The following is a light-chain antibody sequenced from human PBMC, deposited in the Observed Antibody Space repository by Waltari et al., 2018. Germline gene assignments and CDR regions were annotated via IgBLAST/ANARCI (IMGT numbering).Light chain of an antibody. J-gene: IGLJ3*02. CDR1: SGSLSTTSY. CDR2: KAN. Sequence: QTVVTQVPSLSVSPGGTVTPTCALSSGSLSTTSYATWYQQTPGQAPRTLVYKANARSSGVPDRFSGSILGNTAALTITGAQADDESDYYCALYMGSGIWVFGGGTRLTVL. V-gene: IGLV8-61*01. CDR3: ALYMGSGIWV.